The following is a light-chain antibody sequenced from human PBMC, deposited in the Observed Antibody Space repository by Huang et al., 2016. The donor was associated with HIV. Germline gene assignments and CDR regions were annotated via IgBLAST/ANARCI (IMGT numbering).Light chain of an antibody. J-gene: IGKJ4*01. CDR3: QQRSNWPAVT. V-gene: IGKV3-11*01. CDR1: QSVSSY. CDR2: DAS. Sequence: EIVLTQSPDTLSLSPGERATLSCRASQSVSSYLALYQQKPGQAPRLLIYDASNRATGIPARFSGSGSGTDFTLTISSLEPEDCAVYYCQQRSNWPAVTFGGGTKVEIK.